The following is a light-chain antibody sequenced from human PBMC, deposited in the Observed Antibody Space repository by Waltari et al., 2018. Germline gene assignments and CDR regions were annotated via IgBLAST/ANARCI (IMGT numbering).Light chain of an antibody. V-gene: IGLV7-46*01. CDR1: TGAVTSSHY. CDR2: DTS. Sequence: QAVVTQHPPLTLSPGGTVTLPCASSTGAVTSSHYPYWFQQNPGQAPRTLIYDTSNKHSWTPARFSGSLLGGKAALTLSGAQPEDEAEYYCLLFYSGAEVFGGGTQLTVL. J-gene: IGLJ2*01. CDR3: LLFYSGAEV.